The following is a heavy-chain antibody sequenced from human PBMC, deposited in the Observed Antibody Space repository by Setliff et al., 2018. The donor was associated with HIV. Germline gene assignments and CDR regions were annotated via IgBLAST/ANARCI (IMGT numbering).Heavy chain of an antibody. D-gene: IGHD6-13*01. V-gene: IGHV3-23*01. Sequence: GGSLRLSCAASGFTFSNYAMNWVRQAPGKGLEWVSAISGSGGSTYYADSVKGRFTISRDNSKNTLYLQMNSLRAEDTAVYYCAKDGAYSSSWYKGAFDIWGQGTMVTVSS. CDR2: ISGSGGST. J-gene: IGHJ3*02. CDR1: GFTFSNYA. CDR3: AKDGAYSSSWYKGAFDI.